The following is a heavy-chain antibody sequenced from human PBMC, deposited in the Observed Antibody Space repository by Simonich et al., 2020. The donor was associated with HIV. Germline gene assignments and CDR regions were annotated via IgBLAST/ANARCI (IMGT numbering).Heavy chain of an antibody. Sequence: QITLKESGPTLVNPTQTLPLTCTFSGFSLSTSGGGVGWFRQPPGMALEWLALIYWNDDKRYSPSLKSRITITKDNSKNQVVLTMTNRDPVDTATYYCAHLKAAAGRGFDPWGQGTLVTVSS. CDR3: AHLKAAAGRGFDP. V-gene: IGHV2-5*01. D-gene: IGHD6-13*01. J-gene: IGHJ5*02. CDR2: IYWNDDK. CDR1: GFSLSTSGGG.